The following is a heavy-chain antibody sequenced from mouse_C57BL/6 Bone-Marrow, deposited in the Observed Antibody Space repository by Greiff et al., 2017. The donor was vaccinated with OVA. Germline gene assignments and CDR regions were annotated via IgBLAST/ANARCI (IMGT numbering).Heavy chain of an antibody. D-gene: IGHD1-1*01. CDR1: GYTFTSYW. J-gene: IGHJ2*01. CDR3: ARTGYHGSSSLDY. V-gene: IGHV1-64*01. Sequence: VQLQQPGAELVKPGASVKLSCKASGYTFTSYWMHWVKQRPGQGLEWIGMIHPNSGSTNYNEKFKSKATLTVDKSSSTAYMQLSSLTSEDSAVYYCARTGYHGSSSLDYWGQGTTLTVSS. CDR2: IHPNSGST.